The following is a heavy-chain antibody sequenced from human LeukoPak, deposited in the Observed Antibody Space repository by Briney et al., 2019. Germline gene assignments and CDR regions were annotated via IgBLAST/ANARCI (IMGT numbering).Heavy chain of an antibody. CDR1: GFTFSTYT. CDR2: IKQDGSEK. D-gene: IGHD2-2*01. Sequence: GGSLRLSCAASGFTFSTYTMNWVRQAPGKGLEWVANIKQDGSEKYYVDSVKGRFTISRDNAKNSLYLQMNSLRAEDTAVYYCAKDLREYQLPTPPPPWFDPWGQGTLVTVSS. J-gene: IGHJ5*02. V-gene: IGHV3-7*01. CDR3: AKDLREYQLPTPPPPWFDP.